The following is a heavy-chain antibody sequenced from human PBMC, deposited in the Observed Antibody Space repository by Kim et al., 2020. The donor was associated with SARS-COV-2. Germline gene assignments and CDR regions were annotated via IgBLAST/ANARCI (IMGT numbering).Heavy chain of an antibody. J-gene: IGHJ4*02. V-gene: IGHV3-7*04. CDR2: DESEK. D-gene: IGHD1-26*01. CDR3: TRKWDY. Sequence: DESEKYYVDSAKRRFTSSRDNAKNSVYLQMNSLGADDAAVYYCTRKWDYWGQGTLVTVSS.